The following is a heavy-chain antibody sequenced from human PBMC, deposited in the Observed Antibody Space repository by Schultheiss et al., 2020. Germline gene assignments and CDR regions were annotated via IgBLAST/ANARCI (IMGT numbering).Heavy chain of an antibody. Sequence: ASVKVSCKASGYTFTGYYMHWVRQAPGQGLEWMGWINPNSGGTNYAQKFQGRVTMTRDTSISTAYMELSRLRSDDTAVYYCARDYYDFWSGFDGMDVWGQGTTVTVSS. V-gene: IGHV1-2*02. D-gene: IGHD3-3*01. CDR3: ARDYYDFWSGFDGMDV. J-gene: IGHJ6*02. CDR1: GYTFTGYY. CDR2: INPNSGGT.